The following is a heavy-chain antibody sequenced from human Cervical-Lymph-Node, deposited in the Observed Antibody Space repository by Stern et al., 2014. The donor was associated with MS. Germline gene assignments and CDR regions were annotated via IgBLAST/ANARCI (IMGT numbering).Heavy chain of an antibody. D-gene: IGHD5-24*01. CDR2: FYNGIST. CDR3: TREMAARRLDP. J-gene: IGHJ5*02. Sequence: EVQLVESGGTLVQPGGSLRLSCAASGSTVNSNYMTWVRQAPGKGLEWVSIFYNGISTYYAESVKGRFSFSIDNSKNTLFLHMNNLRVEDTAMYYCTREMAARRLDPWGQGTLVIVSA. CDR1: GSTVNSNY. V-gene: IGHV3-66*01.